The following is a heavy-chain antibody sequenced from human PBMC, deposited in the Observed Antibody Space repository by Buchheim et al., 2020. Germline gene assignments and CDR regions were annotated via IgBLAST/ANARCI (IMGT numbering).Heavy chain of an antibody. CDR1: GFTFSNAW. J-gene: IGHJ6*02. CDR3: TTDYAIFGVAIDYYYGMDV. D-gene: IGHD3-3*01. V-gene: IGHV3-15*07. CDR2: IKSKTDGGTI. Sequence: EVQLVESGGGLVKPGGSLRLSCADSGFTFSNAWMNWVRQAPGKGLEWVGRIKSKTDGGTIDYAAPVKGRFTISRDDSKNTLYLQMNSLKTEDTAVYYCTTDYAIFGVAIDYYYGMDVWGQGTT.